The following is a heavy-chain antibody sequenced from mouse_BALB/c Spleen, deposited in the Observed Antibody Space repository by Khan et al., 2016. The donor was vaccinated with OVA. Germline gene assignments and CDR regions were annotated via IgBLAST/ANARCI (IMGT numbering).Heavy chain of an antibody. CDR2: IWGDGST. J-gene: IGHJ1*01. CDR1: GFSFTNHG. V-gene: IGHV2-3*01. CDR3: AKGGTYFGGYFDV. D-gene: IGHD2-10*01. Sequence: QVQLKESGPGLVAPSQSLSITCTVSGFSFTNHGVSWVRQPPGKGLEWLGIIWGDGSTNYHSALIYRLTISKDNSKSQVFLKRNSLQTDDTAPSYCAKGGTYFGGYFDVWGAGTTVTVSS.